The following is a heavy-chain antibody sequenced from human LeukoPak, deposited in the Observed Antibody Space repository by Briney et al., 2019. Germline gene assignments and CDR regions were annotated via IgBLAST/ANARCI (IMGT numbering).Heavy chain of an antibody. J-gene: IGHJ3*02. CDR2: ISAYNGNT. V-gene: IGHV1-18*01. CDR3: ARMKGASAFDI. CDR1: GYTFTSYG. Sequence: ASVRASCKASGYTFTSYGISWVRQAPGQGLEWMGWISAYNGNTNYAQKLQGRVTMTRDTSISTAYMELSRLKSDDTVVYYCARMKGASAFDIWGQGTMVTVSS.